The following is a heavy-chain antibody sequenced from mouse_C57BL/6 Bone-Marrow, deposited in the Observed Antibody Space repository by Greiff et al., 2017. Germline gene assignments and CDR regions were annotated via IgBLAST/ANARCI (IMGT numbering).Heavy chain of an antibody. Sequence: EVQRVESGTVLARPGASVKMSCKTSGYTFTSYWMHWVKQRPGQGLEWIGAIYPGNSDTSYNQKFKGKAKLTAVTSASTAYMELSSLTNEDSAVYYCTRSRNYYGSSSLFDYWGQGTTLTVSS. CDR2: IYPGNSDT. V-gene: IGHV1-5*01. J-gene: IGHJ2*01. CDR3: TRSRNYYGSSSLFDY. CDR1: GYTFTSYW. D-gene: IGHD1-1*01.